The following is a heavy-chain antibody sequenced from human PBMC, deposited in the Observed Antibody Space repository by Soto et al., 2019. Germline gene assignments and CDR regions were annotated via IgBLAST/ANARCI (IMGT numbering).Heavy chain of an antibody. CDR2: MNPNSGNT. CDR1: GYTFTSYD. CDR3: ARGRYCSSTSCYYLGYYYYYMDV. V-gene: IGHV1-8*01. D-gene: IGHD2-2*01. Sequence: ASVKVSCKASGYTFTSYDINWVRQATGQGLEWMGWMNPNSGNTGYAQKFQGRVTMTRNTSISTAYMELSSLRSEGTAVYYCARGRYCSSTSCYYLGYYYYYMDVWGKGTTVTVSS. J-gene: IGHJ6*03.